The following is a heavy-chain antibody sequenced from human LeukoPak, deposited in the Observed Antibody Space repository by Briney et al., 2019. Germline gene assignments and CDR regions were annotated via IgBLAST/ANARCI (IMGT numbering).Heavy chain of an antibody. CDR1: GGSISSYY. D-gene: IGHD4-11*01. Sequence: SETLSLTCTVSGGSISSYYWSWIRQPAGKGLEWIGRIYTSGSTNYNPSLKSRVTMSVDTSKNQFSLKLSSVTAADTAVYYCARDPATVTTEGRYYYYYMDVWGKGTTVTVSS. CDR3: ARDPATVTTEGRYYYYYMDV. J-gene: IGHJ6*03. V-gene: IGHV4-4*07. CDR2: IYTSGST.